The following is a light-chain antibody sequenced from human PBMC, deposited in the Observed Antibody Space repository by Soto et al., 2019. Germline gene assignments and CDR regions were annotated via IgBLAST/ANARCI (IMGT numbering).Light chain of an antibody. J-gene: IGKJ5*01. CDR2: GAS. V-gene: IGKV1-27*01. CDR1: QGISNS. Sequence: DVQMTQSPSSLSASVGDRVTITCRASQGISNSLAWYQQRPGKVPKLLIYGASNLQSEVPCRFRGSGAVTDFTVTIRRLQPEDVATYYCQKYHSASRTFGLG. CDR3: QKYHSASRT.